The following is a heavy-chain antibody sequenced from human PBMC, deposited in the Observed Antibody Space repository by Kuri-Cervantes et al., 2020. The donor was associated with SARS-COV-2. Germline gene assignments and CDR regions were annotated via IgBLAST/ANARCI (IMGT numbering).Heavy chain of an antibody. D-gene: IGHD2-15*01. Sequence: GESLKISCAASGFTFSDYAMHWVRQAPGKGLEWVSAISGSGGSTYYADSVEGRFTISRDNSKNTLYLQMNSLRAEDTAVYYCAKWGGYCSGGSCSLPFQHWGQGTLVTVSS. CDR1: GFTFSDYA. CDR3: AKWGGYCSGGSCSLPFQH. J-gene: IGHJ1*01. CDR2: ISGSGGST. V-gene: IGHV3-23*01.